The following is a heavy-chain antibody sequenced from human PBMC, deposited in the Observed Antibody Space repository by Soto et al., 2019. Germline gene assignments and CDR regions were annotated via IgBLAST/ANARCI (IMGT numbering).Heavy chain of an antibody. CDR2: IYQSRST. V-gene: IGHV4-4*02. Sequence: QVQLQESGPGLVKPSGTLSLTCAVSGGSISSSNWWSWVRQPPGKGLEWIGEIYQSRSTNYKPSLKKRVTISVDRSKNQFSLKLSSVTAADTAVYYCACDLSYGSGHWGQGTLVTVSS. J-gene: IGHJ4*02. CDR3: ACDLSYGSGH. D-gene: IGHD3-10*01. CDR1: GGSISSSNW.